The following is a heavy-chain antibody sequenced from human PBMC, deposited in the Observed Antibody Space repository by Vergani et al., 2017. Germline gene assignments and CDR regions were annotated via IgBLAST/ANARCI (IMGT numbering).Heavy chain of an antibody. Sequence: QVRLQESGPGLVKPSETLSLTCSVSGCSMSGYYWSWIRQPPGKELEWIGYMYHSGSTNYNPALETRVTISGDTSKNQVSLTLNSVTAADTAVYYCGRVEDFYGLGSRRFDLWGQGILVTVSS. CDR2: MYHSGST. CDR3: GRVEDFYGLGSRRFDL. J-gene: IGHJ4*02. V-gene: IGHV4-59*01. CDR1: GCSMSGYY. D-gene: IGHD3-10*01.